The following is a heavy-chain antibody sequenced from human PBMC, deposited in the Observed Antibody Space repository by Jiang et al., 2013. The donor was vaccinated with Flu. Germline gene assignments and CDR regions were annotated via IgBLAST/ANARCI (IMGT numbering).Heavy chain of an antibody. J-gene: IGHJ4*02. CDR2: ISYDGSNK. Sequence: SGGGVVQPGRSLRLSCAASGFTFSSYGMHWVRQAPGKGLEWVAVISYDGSNKYYADSVKGRFTISRDNSKNTLYLQMNSLRAEDTAVYYCARGLYCGTTSCYAADYWGQGTLVTVSS. CDR1: GFTFSSYG. CDR3: ARGLYCGTTSCYAADY. D-gene: IGHD2-2*01. V-gene: IGHV3-30*03.